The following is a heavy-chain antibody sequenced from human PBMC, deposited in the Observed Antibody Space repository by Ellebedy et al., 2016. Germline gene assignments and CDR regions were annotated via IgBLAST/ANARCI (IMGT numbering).Heavy chain of an antibody. J-gene: IGHJ4*02. D-gene: IGHD6-13*01. Sequence: GGSLRLXXAASGFTFSSYAMTWVRQAPGKGLQWVSTISGGGTTYSADSVKGRFTISRDNSKNTVDLQMNSLRTEDTALYYCAKDASTSSSWYPDSWGQGTLVTVSS. CDR1: GFTFSSYA. V-gene: IGHV3-23*01. CDR2: ISGGGTT. CDR3: AKDASTSSSWYPDS.